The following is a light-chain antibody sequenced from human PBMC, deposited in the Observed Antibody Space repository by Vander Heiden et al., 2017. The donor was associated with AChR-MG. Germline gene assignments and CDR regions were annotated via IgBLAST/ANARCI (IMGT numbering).Light chain of an antibody. Sequence: EIVLTQSPATLSLSPGQRAALSCRASQSVNRYLAWYQQKPGQAPRLLIYDASNRATGIPARFSGSGSGTDFTLTITSLEPEDVAGDDGHHPWTFGQGTKVEIK. J-gene: IGKJ1*01. CDR3: HHPWT. CDR1: QSVNRY. CDR2: DAS. V-gene: IGKV3-11*01.